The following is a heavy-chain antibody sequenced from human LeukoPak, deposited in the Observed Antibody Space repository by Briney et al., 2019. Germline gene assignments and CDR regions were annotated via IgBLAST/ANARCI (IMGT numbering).Heavy chain of an antibody. J-gene: IGHJ4*02. Sequence: GGSLRLSCAASGFTFSSYWMHWVRQAPGKGLVWVSRINSDGSRTSYADSVKGRFIISRDNAKNTLYLQMNSLRAEDTAVYYCAKHGYSYGYFDYWGQGTLVTVSS. CDR1: GFTFSSYW. CDR2: INSDGSRT. V-gene: IGHV3-74*01. CDR3: AKHGYSYGYFDY. D-gene: IGHD5-18*01.